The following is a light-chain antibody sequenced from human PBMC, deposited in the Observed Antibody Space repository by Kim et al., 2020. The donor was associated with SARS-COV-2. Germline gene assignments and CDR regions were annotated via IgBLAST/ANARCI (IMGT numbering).Light chain of an antibody. CDR1: SSNFGAGYE. Sequence: PWQRVTICCTGSSSNFGAGYEVHWYQQLPGAAPKLLIYGNSNRPSGVPDRFSGSKSGTSASLAITGLQAEDEADYYCQSYDSSLRVFGTGTKVTVL. CDR2: GNS. V-gene: IGLV1-40*01. CDR3: QSYDSSLRV. J-gene: IGLJ1*01.